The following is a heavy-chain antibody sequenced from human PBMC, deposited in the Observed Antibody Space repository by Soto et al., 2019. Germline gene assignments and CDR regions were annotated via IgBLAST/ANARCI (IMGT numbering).Heavy chain of an antibody. CDR1: GGSISSYY. D-gene: IGHD4-17*01. J-gene: IGHJ2*01. V-gene: IGHV4-59*01. CDR2: IYYSGST. Sequence: QVQLQESGPGLVKPSETLSLTRTVSGGSISSYYWSWIRQPPGKGLEGIGYIYYSGSTNYNPSLKRRVTISVDTSKHQFSPKLSSVTAADTAVYYCARGGATVTTRYWYFDLWGRGTLVTVSS. CDR3: ARGGATVTTRYWYFDL.